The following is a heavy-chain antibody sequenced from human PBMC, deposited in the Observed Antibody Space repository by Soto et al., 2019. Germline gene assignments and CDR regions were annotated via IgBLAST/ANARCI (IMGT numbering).Heavy chain of an antibody. CDR2: IKSKTDGGTT. J-gene: IGHJ6*02. CDR3: TTDVYEFWSGHTGGGYYYYGMDV. D-gene: IGHD3-3*01. CDR1: GFTFSNAW. V-gene: IGHV3-15*07. Sequence: EVQLVESVGGLVKPGGSRRLSCAASGFTFSNAWMNWVRQAPGKGLEWVGRIKSKTDGGTTDYAAPVKGRFTISRDDSKNTLYLQMNSLKTEDTAVYYCTTDVYEFWSGHTGGGYYYYGMDVWGQGTTVTVS.